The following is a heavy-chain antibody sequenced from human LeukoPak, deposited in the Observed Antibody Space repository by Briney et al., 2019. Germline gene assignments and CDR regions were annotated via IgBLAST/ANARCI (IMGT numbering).Heavy chain of an antibody. V-gene: IGHV4-59*01. J-gene: IGHJ3*02. CDR3: ARGKYPAKYGSGSYYNRNGAFDI. D-gene: IGHD3-10*01. CDR2: IYSSGST. Sequence: SETLSLTCTVSGGSISSYYWSWIRQPPGKGLEWIGYIYSSGSTNYNPSLKSRVTISVDTSKTQFSLKLSSVTAADTAVYYCARGKYPAKYGSGSYYNRNGAFDIWGQGTMVTVSS. CDR1: GGSISSYY.